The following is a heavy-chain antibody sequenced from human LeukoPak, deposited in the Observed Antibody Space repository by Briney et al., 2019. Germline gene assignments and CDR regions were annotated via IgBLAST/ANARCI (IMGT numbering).Heavy chain of an antibody. D-gene: IGHD1-26*01. CDR1: GYIFSSYY. V-gene: IGHV7-4-1*02. CDR2: INTNTGNP. Sequence: GASVKVSCKISGYIFSSYYIYWVRQAPGQGIEWMGWINTNTGNPTYAQGFTGRFVFSLDTSVSTAYLQISSLKAEDTAVYYCARWSRGGDTPGYWGQGTLVTVSS. J-gene: IGHJ4*02. CDR3: ARWSRGGDTPGY.